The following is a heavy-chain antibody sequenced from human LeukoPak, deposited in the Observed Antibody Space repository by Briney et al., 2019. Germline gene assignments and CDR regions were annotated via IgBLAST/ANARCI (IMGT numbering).Heavy chain of an antibody. Sequence: SVKVSCKASVGTFSSYAISWVRQAPGQGLEWMGGIIPIFGTANYAQKFQGRVTITTGESTSTANMQLSSLRSEDTAVYYCARGGLRGYSYGQHHSLFDYWGQGTLVTVSS. D-gene: IGHD5-18*01. V-gene: IGHV1-69*05. CDR1: VGTFSSYA. J-gene: IGHJ4*02. CDR2: IIPIFGTA. CDR3: ARGGLRGYSYGQHHSLFDY.